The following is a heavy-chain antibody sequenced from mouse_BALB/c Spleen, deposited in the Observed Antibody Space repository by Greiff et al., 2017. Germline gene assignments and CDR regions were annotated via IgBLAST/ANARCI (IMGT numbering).Heavy chain of an antibody. J-gene: IGHJ3*01. CDR3: ARDRGSTMVTTEGFAY. Sequence: EVQLVESGGGLVKPGGSLKLSCAASGFTFSDYYMYWVRQTPEKRLEWVATISDGGSYTYYPDSVKGRFTISRDNAKNNLYLQMSSLKSEDTAMYYCARDRGSTMVTTEGFAYWGQGTLVTVSA. CDR1: GFTFSDYY. CDR2: ISDGGSYT. V-gene: IGHV5-4*02. D-gene: IGHD2-2*01.